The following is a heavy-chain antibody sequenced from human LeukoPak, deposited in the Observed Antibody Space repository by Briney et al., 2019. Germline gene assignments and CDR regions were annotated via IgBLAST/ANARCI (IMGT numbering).Heavy chain of an antibody. Sequence: SETLSLTCTVSGGSISSYYWSWIRQPAGKGLEWIGRIYTSGSTNYNPSLKSRVTISVDKSKNQFSLKLSSVTAADTAVYYCARDNLYSSSWGARDACDIWGQGTMVTVAS. CDR3: ARDNLYSSSWGARDACDI. CDR2: IYTSGST. D-gene: IGHD6-13*01. CDR1: GGSISSYY. V-gene: IGHV4-4*07. J-gene: IGHJ3*02.